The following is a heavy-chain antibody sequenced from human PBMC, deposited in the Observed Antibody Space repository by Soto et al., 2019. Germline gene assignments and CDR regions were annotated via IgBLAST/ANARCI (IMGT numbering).Heavy chain of an antibody. CDR2: IYPGDSDT. CDR1: GYSFTSYW. D-gene: IGHD3-3*02. Sequence: GESLKISCKGSGYSFTSYWIGWVRQMPGKGLEWMGIIYPGDSDTRYSPSFQGQVTISADKSSSTAYLQWSSLKASDTAMYYCARVYRPFLEWSYGMDGWSQGTTVTVSS. J-gene: IGHJ6*02. CDR3: ARVYRPFLEWSYGMDG. V-gene: IGHV5-51*01.